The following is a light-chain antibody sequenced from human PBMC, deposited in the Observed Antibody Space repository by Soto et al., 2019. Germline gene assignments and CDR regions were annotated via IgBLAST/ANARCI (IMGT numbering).Light chain of an antibody. CDR1: SSNIGAGYD. V-gene: IGLV1-40*01. Sequence: VLTQPPSVSGAPGQRVTISCTGSSSNIGAGYDVHWYQQLPGTAPKLLIYGNSNRPSGVPDRFSGSKSGTSASLAITGLQAEDESDYYCQSYDSSLSGNVVFGGGTKLTVL. J-gene: IGLJ2*01. CDR2: GNS. CDR3: QSYDSSLSGNVV.